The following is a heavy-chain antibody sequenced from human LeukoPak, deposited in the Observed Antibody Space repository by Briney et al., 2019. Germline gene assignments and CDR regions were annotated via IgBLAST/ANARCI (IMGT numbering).Heavy chain of an antibody. J-gene: IGHJ5*02. CDR2: FDPEDGET. CDR3: ATDTTGYSSGWFDP. Sequence: ASVTVSCTVSGYTLTELSMHWVRQAPGKGLEWMGGFDPEDGETIYAQKFQGRVTITEDTSTDTAYMELSSLRSEDTAVYYCATDTTGYSSGWFDPWGQGTLVTVSS. D-gene: IGHD6-19*01. V-gene: IGHV1-24*01. CDR1: GYTLTELS.